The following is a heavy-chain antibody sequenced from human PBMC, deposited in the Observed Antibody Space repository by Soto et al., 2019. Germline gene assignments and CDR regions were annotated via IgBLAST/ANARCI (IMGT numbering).Heavy chain of an antibody. D-gene: IGHD2-21*02. J-gene: IGHJ6*02. CDR2: IYWDDDK. Sequence: SGPTLVNPTQTLTLTCTFSGFSLSTSGVGVGWIRQPPGKALEWLALIYWDDDKRYSPSLRSRLTINKDTSKNQVVLTMTNMDPVDTATYYCIQSRCGGDCLQSYASHYYYGMDVWGQGNPGHRLL. V-gene: IGHV2-5*02. CDR3: IQSRCGGDCLQSYASHYYYGMDV. CDR1: GFSLSTSGVG.